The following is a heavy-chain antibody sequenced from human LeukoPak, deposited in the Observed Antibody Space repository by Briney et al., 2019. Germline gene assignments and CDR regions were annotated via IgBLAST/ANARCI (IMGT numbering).Heavy chain of an antibody. CDR1: GFTFSNFQ. D-gene: IGHD6-19*01. J-gene: IGHJ4*02. V-gene: IGHV3-21*01. CDR2: ISGSSSYI. CDR3: ARAKGIAVADL. Sequence: GGSLRLSCAASGFTFSNFQMHWVRQAPGKGLEWVSSISGSSSYIYYVDSVQGRFTISGDNAKNSLYLQLNSLRAEDTALYYCARAKGIAVADLWGQGTLATVSS.